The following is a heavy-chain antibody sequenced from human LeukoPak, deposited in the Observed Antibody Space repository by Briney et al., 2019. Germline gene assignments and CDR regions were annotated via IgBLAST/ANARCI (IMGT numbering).Heavy chain of an antibody. CDR3: AKEADNSGTYYMDV. D-gene: IGHD2/OR15-2a*01. CDR1: GFTFSNYG. V-gene: IGHV3-23*01. Sequence: GGSLRLSCAASGFTFSNYGMTWVRQAPGKGLEWVSTIVAGGNTYYAYSVKGRFTISRDNSKKTLYLQMNSLRAEDTAVYYCAKEADNSGTYYMDVWGKGTTVTVSS. CDR2: IVAGGNT. J-gene: IGHJ6*03.